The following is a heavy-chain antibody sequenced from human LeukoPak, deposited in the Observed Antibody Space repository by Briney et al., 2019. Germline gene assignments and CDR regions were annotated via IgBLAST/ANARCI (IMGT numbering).Heavy chain of an antibody. D-gene: IGHD5-24*01. V-gene: IGHV1-18*01. CDR2: IIAYNGNT. J-gene: IGHJ4*02. CDR3: AREEMDRNEGGFDY. Sequence: GASVKVSCKASGYTFTSYGFSWVRQAPGQGLEWMGCIIAYNGNTNYAQKLQGRVTMTTDTSTSTAYMELSRLRSDDTAVYYCAREEMDRNEGGFDYWGQGTLVTVSS. CDR1: GYTFTSYG.